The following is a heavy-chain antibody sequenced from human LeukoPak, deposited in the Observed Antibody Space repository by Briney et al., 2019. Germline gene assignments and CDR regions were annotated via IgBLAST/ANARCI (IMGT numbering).Heavy chain of an antibody. D-gene: IGHD6-13*01. Sequence: SETLSLTCTVSGGSLSSYYWSWIRQPPGKGLEWIGYIYYSGSTNYNPSLKSRVTISVDTSKNQFSLMLSSVTAADTAVYYCARVTAAAGKGIDPWGQGTLVTVSS. V-gene: IGHV4-59*01. CDR2: IYYSGST. CDR3: ARVTAAAGKGIDP. CDR1: GGSLSSYY. J-gene: IGHJ5*02.